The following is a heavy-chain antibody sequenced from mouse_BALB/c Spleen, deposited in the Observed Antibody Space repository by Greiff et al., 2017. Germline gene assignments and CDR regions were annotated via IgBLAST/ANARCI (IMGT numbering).Heavy chain of an antibody. CDR2: ISYSGST. J-gene: IGHJ4*01. V-gene: IGHV3-2*02. D-gene: IGHD2-3*01. CDR1: GYSITSDYA. Sequence: VQLKESGPGLVKPSQSLSLTCTVTGYSITSDYAWNWIRQFPGNKLEWMGYISYSGSTSYNPSLKSRISITRDTSKNQFFLQLNSVTTEDTATYYCASRSDGYYAMDYWGQGTSVTVSS. CDR3: ASRSDGYYAMDY.